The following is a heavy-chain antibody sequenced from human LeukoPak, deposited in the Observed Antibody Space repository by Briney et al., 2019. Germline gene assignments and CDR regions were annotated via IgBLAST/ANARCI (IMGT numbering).Heavy chain of an antibody. D-gene: IGHD3-9*01. Sequence: GGSLRLSCAAAGFTFSSYEMNWVRQAPGKGLEWDSYISSSGSTIYYADSVKGRFTISRDNAKNSLYLQMNSLRAEDTAVYYCARQLRYFDWSRWFDPWGQGTLVTVSS. CDR2: ISSSGSTI. CDR1: GFTFSSYE. V-gene: IGHV3-48*03. CDR3: ARQLRYFDWSRWFDP. J-gene: IGHJ5*02.